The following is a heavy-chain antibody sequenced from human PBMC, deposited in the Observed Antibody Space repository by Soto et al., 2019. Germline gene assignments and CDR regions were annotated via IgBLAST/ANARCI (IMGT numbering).Heavy chain of an antibody. CDR3: ARAPNVLVPAAMPNPPYYFDS. J-gene: IGHJ4*02. Sequence: QVQLVQSGAEVKKPGSSVKVSCKASGGTFSSYAISWVRQAPGQGLEWMGGIIPIFGTANYAQKFQGRVTITADESPSTAYMELSSLRSEDTAVYYCARAPNVLVPAAMPNPPYYFDSWGQGTLVTVSS. V-gene: IGHV1-69*12. CDR2: IIPIFGTA. CDR1: GGTFSSYA. D-gene: IGHD2-2*01.